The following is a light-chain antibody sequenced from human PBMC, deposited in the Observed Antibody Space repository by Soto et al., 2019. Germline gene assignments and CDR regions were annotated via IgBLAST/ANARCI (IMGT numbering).Light chain of an antibody. Sequence: DSQMTQSTYSLSASVGNRVTITCRASQSISTYLNWYQKKPGKAPNLLIYDVSRLQSGVPSRFSGSGGGTDFTLSISSLQPEDFATYFCQQSYMDPITFGQVTRLEIK. CDR3: QQSYMDPIT. V-gene: IGKV1-39*01. CDR1: QSISTY. J-gene: IGKJ5*01. CDR2: DVS.